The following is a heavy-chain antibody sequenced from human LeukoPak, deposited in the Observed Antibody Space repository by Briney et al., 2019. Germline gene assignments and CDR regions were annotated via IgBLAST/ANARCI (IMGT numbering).Heavy chain of an antibody. CDR3: ARGLDWIDY. CDR2: INHSGST. V-gene: IGHV4-34*01. J-gene: IGHJ4*02. Sequence: SETLSLTCAVYGGSFSGYYWSWIRQPPGKGLEWIGEINHSGSTNYNPSLKSRVTISVDTSKNQFSLKLSSVTAADTAVYYCARGLDWIDYWGQGTLVTVSS. D-gene: IGHD2-2*03. CDR1: GGSFSGYY.